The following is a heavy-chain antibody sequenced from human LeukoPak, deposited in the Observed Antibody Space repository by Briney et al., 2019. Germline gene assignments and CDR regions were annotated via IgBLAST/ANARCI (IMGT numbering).Heavy chain of an antibody. Sequence: PSETLSLTCTVSGGSISSYYWRWIRQPPGKGLEWIGYIYYSGSTNYNPSLKSRVTISVDTSKNQFSLKLSSVTAADTAVYYCARGDSSGWYEGWFDPWGQGTLVTVAS. J-gene: IGHJ5*02. V-gene: IGHV4-59*01. D-gene: IGHD6-19*01. CDR2: IYYSGST. CDR1: GGSISSYY. CDR3: ARGDSSGWYEGWFDP.